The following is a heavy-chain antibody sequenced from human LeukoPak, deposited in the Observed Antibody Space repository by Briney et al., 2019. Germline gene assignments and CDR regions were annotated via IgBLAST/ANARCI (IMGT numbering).Heavy chain of an antibody. CDR1: GFIFTGYY. CDR2: INANSGGT. D-gene: IGHD6-19*01. Sequence: ASVWVSCKASGFIFTGYYMHWVRQAPGQGLEWMGCINANSGGTNYAQKFQGRVTMTRDTSISTAYMDLSRLRSDDTAVYYCARDHPYSSGWYGRVEALDLWGQGTTVTVSS. CDR3: ARDHPYSSGWYGRVEALDL. V-gene: IGHV1-2*02. J-gene: IGHJ3*01.